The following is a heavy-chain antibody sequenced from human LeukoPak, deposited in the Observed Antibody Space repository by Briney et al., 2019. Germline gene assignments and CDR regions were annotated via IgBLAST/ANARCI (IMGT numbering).Heavy chain of an antibody. CDR2: IKSKTDDGTI. J-gene: IGHJ4*02. V-gene: IGHV3-15*01. D-gene: IGHD3-10*01. CDR3: VGSFLGY. CDR1: GLTFNNAW. Sequence: KPGGSLRLSCAASGLTFNNAWMSWFRQAPGKGLEWVALIKSKTDDGTIDYAAPVKGRFTISRDDSKNTLYLQMSSLKTEDTAVYYCVGSFLGYWGQGTLVTVSS.